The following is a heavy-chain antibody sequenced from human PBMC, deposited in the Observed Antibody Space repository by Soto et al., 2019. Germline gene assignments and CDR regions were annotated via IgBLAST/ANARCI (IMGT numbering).Heavy chain of an antibody. J-gene: IGHJ6*02. D-gene: IGHD6-13*01. CDR2: ISAYNGNT. V-gene: IGHV1-18*04. CDR1: GYTFTSYG. CDR3: ARGAKRQQLGNAGYYYYGMDV. Sequence: ASVKVSCKASGYTFTSYGITWVRQAPGQGLEWMGWISAYNGNTNSAQKLQGRVTMTTDTSTSTAYMELRSLRSDDTAVYYCARGAKRQQLGNAGYYYYGMDVWGQGTTVTVSS.